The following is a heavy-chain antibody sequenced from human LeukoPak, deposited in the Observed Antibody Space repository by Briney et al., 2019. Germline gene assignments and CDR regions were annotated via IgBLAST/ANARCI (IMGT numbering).Heavy chain of an antibody. CDR2: FSGSGGDT. V-gene: IGHV3-23*01. Sequence: PGGSLRLSCAASGFTFSSYAMGWVRQAPGKGLEWVSAFSGSGGDTYYADSVKGRFTISRDNSENTLYLQMNSLRGEDTAVYYCARDGYSGSYYRLYYFFMDVWGKGTTVTVSS. CDR1: GFTFSSYA. CDR3: ARDGYSGSYYRLYYFFMDV. J-gene: IGHJ6*03. D-gene: IGHD1-26*01.